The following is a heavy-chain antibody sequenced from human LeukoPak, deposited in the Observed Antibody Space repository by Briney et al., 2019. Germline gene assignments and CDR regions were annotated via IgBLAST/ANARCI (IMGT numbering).Heavy chain of an antibody. CDR2: IYYSGST. D-gene: IGHD3-22*01. Sequence: SETLSLTCTVSGGSISSYYWSWIRQPPGKGLEWIGYIYYSGSTNYNPSLKNRVTISVDTSKNQFSLKLSSVTAADTAVYYCARHYYDSSGYSNWGQGTLVTVSS. CDR1: GGSISSYY. J-gene: IGHJ4*02. CDR3: ARHYYDSSGYSN. V-gene: IGHV4-59*08.